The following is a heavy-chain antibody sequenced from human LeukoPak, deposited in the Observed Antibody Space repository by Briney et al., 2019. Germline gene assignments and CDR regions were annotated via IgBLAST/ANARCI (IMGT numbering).Heavy chain of an antibody. J-gene: IGHJ5*02. CDR1: GFTFSNYW. D-gene: IGHD2-2*01. V-gene: IGHV3-74*01. Sequence: GGSLRLSCAASGFTFSNYWMHWVRQTPGKGLVWVSRIHSVGSRTNYADSVKGRFTLSRDNAQNTLYLQMNSLRAEDTAVYYCVRGYCSATSCYFSSSYSWFDPWGQGTLVTASS. CDR3: VRGYCSATSCYFSSSYSWFDP. CDR2: IHSVGSRT.